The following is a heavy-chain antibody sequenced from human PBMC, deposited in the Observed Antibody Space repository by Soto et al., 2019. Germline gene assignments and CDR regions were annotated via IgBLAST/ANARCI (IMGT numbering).Heavy chain of an antibody. J-gene: IGHJ6*02. CDR3: ARTYSTTTACQAHGLDV. CDR1: GGSVSSGSYY. CDR2: IYYSGTT. D-gene: IGHD2-15*01. V-gene: IGHV4-61*01. Sequence: SETLSLTCTVSGGSVSSGSYYWTWIRQPPGKGLEWLGYIYYSGTTNYNPPLKSRITISVDTSGNQFSLKLSSVTAADTAVYFCARTYSTTTACQAHGLDVWGQGTTVTVSS.